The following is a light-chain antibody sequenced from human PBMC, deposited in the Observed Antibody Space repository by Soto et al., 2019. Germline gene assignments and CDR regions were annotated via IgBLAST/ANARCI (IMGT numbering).Light chain of an antibody. V-gene: IGKV3-15*01. J-gene: IGKJ5*01. CDR2: YES. CDR1: QSVSNN. CDR3: QQYNNWPPIT. Sequence: EVMMTQSPATLSVSPGDTATLSCRASQSVSNNLAWYQQKPGQAPRLLIYYESIRATDVPARFSGSGSGTEFTLTISSLQSEDFALYYCQQYNNWPPITFGQGTRLEIK.